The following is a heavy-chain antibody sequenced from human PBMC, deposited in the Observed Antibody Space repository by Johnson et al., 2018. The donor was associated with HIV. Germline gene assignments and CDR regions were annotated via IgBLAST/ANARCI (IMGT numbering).Heavy chain of an antibody. Sequence: QVQLVESGGGVVQPGRSLRLSCAASGITFSDYGMHWVRQAPGKGLEWVAVISYDGSNKYYADSVKGRFTISRDNSKNTLYLQMNSLRAEDTAVYYCARDGAADNAFDIWGQGTMVTVSS. CDR1: GITFSDYG. CDR3: ARDGAADNAFDI. CDR2: ISYDGSNK. D-gene: IGHD3-16*01. V-gene: IGHV3-30-3*01. J-gene: IGHJ3*02.